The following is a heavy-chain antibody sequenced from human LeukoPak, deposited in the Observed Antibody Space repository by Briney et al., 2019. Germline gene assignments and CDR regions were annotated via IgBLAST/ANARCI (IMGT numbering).Heavy chain of an antibody. V-gene: IGHV3-23*01. D-gene: IGHD6-19*01. CDR3: AKDHKQWLPTGWFDP. CDR2: ISGSGGST. J-gene: IGHJ5*02. CDR1: GFTFSSYG. Sequence: GGSLRLSCAASGFTFSSYGMSWVRQAPGKGLEWVSAISGSGGSTYYADSVKGRFTISRDNSKNTLYLQMNSLRAEDTAVYYCAKDHKQWLPTGWFDPWGQGTLVTVSS.